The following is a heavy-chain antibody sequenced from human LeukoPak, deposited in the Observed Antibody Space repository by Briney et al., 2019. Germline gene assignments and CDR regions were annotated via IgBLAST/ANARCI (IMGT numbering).Heavy chain of an antibody. D-gene: IGHD6-13*01. CDR1: GFTVSSNY. V-gene: IGHV3-66*01. CDR2: IYTGGTT. J-gene: IGHJ4*02. CDR3: ARANSIAAADNYFDY. Sequence: GGSLSLSCAASGFTVSSNYMSWVRMAPGKGLEWVSVIYTGGTTYYADSVKGRFTISRDNSKNTLYLQMNSLRAEDTAVYYCARANSIAAADNYFDYWGQGTLVTVSS.